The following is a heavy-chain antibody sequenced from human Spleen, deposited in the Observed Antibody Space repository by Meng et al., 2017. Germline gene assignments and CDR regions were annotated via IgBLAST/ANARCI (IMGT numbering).Heavy chain of an antibody. J-gene: IGHJ5*02. Sequence: GESLKISCAASGFSFSSYWMSWVRQAPGKGLEWVANIKQDGSEKYCVDSVKGRFTISRDNAENSLSLQMNSLRAEDTAVYYCARGRRYYVDPWGQGTLVTVSS. V-gene: IGHV3-7*01. CDR3: ARGRRYYVDP. CDR1: GFSFSSYW. D-gene: IGHD3-3*01. CDR2: IKQDGSEK.